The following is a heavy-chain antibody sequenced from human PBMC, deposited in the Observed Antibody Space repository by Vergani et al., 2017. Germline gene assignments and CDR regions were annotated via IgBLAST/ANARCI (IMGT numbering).Heavy chain of an antibody. CDR3: AEISSDDGYVPS. J-gene: IGHJ5*02. D-gene: IGHD5-18*01. CDR2: ISGHDHRT. V-gene: IGHV3-23*01. Sequence: EVQLLESGGGLVQPGESLRLSCVASGFRFREYGMNWVRQAPGKGLEWVSVISGHDHRTFYADSVKGRFIISRDDSKNTLYLQMSSLRVEDTAIYYCAEISSDDGYVPSWGQGTLVTVSS. CDR1: GFRFREYG.